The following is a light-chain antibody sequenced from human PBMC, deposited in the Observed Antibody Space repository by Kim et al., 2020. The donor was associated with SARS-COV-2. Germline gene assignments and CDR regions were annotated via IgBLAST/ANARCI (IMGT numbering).Light chain of an antibody. CDR2: AAN. CDR1: QNINQN. CDR3: QHYHEWPHP. J-gene: IGKJ4*01. V-gene: IGKV3-15*01. Sequence: IVMTQSPDSLSVSPGDRVTLSCKASQNINQNLAWYQQKLGQPPSLLIHAANIRAAGVPLRFSGSGSGTDFSLTISGLQSDDSAVYHCQHYHEWPHPFGGGTKVDIK.